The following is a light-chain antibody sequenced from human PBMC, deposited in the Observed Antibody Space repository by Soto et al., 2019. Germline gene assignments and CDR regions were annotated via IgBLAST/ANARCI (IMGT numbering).Light chain of an antibody. CDR2: RND. CDR3: AAWDDTVRSYV. V-gene: IGLV1-47*01. J-gene: IGLJ1*01. Sequence: QAVVTQPSSVSGTPGQGVTISCSGSISNIGNNYVYWFQQLPGTAPKVLSNRNDQRPSGVPDRFSGSKSGTSASLAISGLRSEDAADYYCAAWDDTVRSYVFGTGTKLTVL. CDR1: ISNIGNNY.